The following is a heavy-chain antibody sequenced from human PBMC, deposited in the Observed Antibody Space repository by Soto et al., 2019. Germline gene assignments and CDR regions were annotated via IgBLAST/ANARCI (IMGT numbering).Heavy chain of an antibody. V-gene: IGHV3-33*01. CDR2: IWHDGKNK. CDR3: ARDPGNDEAMDY. CDR1: GFTFSGFG. J-gene: IGHJ4*02. Sequence: QVPVVESGGGVVQPGRSLRLSCAASGFTFSGFGMHWVRQAPGKGLEWVAVIWHDGKNKYYADSAKGRFTISRDNSKNTRYLQMSSLRAEDTAVYYCARDPGNDEAMDYWGQGTLVTVSS. D-gene: IGHD1-1*01.